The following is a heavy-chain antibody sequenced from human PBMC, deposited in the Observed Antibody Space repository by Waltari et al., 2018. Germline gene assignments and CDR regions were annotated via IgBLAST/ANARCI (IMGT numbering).Heavy chain of an antibody. D-gene: IGHD2-2*02. CDR2: ISFDGYNQ. CDR3: ARVGYCSSTGCYTSGAFDY. V-gene: IGHV3-30-3*01. J-gene: IGHJ4*02. CDR1: GFAFNSYA. Sequence: QVQLVESGGGVVQPGRSLRLSCAASGFAFNSYAMHWVRHAPGKGLEWVAVISFDGYNQNYVDSGRGRFTISRDSSRRTVYLQMNSLRPDDTAVYYCARVGYCSSTGCYTSGAFDYWGQGTPVIVSS.